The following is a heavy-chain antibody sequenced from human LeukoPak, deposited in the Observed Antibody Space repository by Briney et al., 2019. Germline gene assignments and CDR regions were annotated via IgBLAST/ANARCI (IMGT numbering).Heavy chain of an antibody. CDR1: GFTFSSYA. V-gene: IGHV3-23*01. CDR2: IRGSGGST. D-gene: IGHD6-19*01. J-gene: IGHJ4*02. CDR3: ARDPVWQWLPDGDY. Sequence: PGGSLRLSCAASGFTFSSYAMSWVRQAPGKGLEWVSAIRGSGGSTYYADSVKGRFTISRDNSKNTLYLQMNSLRAEDTAVYYCARDPVWQWLPDGDYWGQGTLVTVSS.